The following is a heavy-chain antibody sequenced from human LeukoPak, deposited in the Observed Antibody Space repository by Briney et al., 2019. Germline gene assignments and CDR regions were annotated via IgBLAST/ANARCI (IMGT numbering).Heavy chain of an antibody. CDR2: IYYSGST. D-gene: IGHD3-3*01. V-gene: IGHV4-39*07. Sequence: SETLSLTCTVSGSSISSSSYYWGWIRQPPGKGLEWIGSIYYSGSTYYNPSLKSRVTISVDTSKNQFSPKLSSVTAADTAVYYCARGYDFWSGYPQSNWFDPWGQGTLVTVSS. CDR1: GSSISSSSYY. CDR3: ARGYDFWSGYPQSNWFDP. J-gene: IGHJ5*02.